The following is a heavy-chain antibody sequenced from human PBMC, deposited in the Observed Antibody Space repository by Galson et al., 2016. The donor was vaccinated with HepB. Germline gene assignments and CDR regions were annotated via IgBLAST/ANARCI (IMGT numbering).Heavy chain of an antibody. CDR2: IGTADNT. J-gene: IGHJ6*04. CDR3: ARDGGYSGYDAYGLDV. Sequence: SLRLSCAASGFTFSIYDMHWVRQAPGRGLEWVSVIGTADNTYYAASVKGRFTISRGDAKNSFYLQMNSLRAGETAVYYCARDGGYSGYDAYGLDVWGKGTTVTVSS. CDR1: GFTFSIYD. D-gene: IGHD5-12*01. V-gene: IGHV3-13*01.